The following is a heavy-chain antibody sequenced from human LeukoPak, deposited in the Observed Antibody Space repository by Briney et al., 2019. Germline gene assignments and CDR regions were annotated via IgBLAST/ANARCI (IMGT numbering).Heavy chain of an antibody. CDR2: IKSKTYGETI. CDR1: GFIFSSYS. V-gene: IGHV3-49*04. CDR3: TSVVWGSGWSIDY. J-gene: IGHJ4*02. Sequence: PGGSLRLSCAASGFIFSSYSMNWVRHAPGKGLEWVSFIKSKTYGETIEYAASVKGRFTISRDDSKSIVYLQMDSLQTEDTAVYYCTSVVWGSGWSIDYWGQGTLVTVSS. D-gene: IGHD6-19*01.